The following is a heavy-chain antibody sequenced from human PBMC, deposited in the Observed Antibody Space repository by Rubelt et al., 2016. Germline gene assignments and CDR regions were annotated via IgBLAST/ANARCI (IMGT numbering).Heavy chain of an antibody. D-gene: IGHD5-18*01. CDR3: ARLLQLWPVDY. J-gene: IGHJ4*02. V-gene: IGHV5-10-1*03. Sequence: EVQLVQSGAEVKKPGESLRISCKGSGYSFTNYWISWVRQMPGKGLEWMGRIDPSDSYNKYSPAFEGRVTISADKSISTAYLQWSSLRASDTAMYYCARLLQLWPVDYWGQGTLVTVSS. CDR1: GYSFTNYW. CDR2: IDPSDSYN.